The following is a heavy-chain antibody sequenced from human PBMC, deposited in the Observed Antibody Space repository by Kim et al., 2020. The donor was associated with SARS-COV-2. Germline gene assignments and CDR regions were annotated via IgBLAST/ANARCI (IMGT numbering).Heavy chain of an antibody. J-gene: IGHJ4*02. CDR1: GYTFSDYH. Sequence: ASVKVSCKASGYTFSDYHIHWVRQAPGQGLEWMAWINCKTGVTEYAQMFQGRITVTRDTSISTAYMDVSGLMSDDTAVYYCATWIPVPTGRVPYWGQGTLGTVSS. CDR3: ATWIPVPTGRVPY. CDR2: INCKTGVT. D-gene: IGHD2-2*03. V-gene: IGHV1-2*02.